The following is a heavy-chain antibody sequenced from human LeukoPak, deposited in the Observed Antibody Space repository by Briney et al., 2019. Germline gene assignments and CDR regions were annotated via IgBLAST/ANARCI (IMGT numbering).Heavy chain of an antibody. CDR2: ISDSGST. V-gene: IGHV4-39*01. Sequence: SETLSLTCTVSGVSISSSSYYWGWIRQPPGKGLEWIGSISDSGSTYYNPSPKSRVTIFVDTSKNQCSLKLNSVTAADTAAYYCASTGYTSGRWFDPWGQGTLVTVSS. J-gene: IGHJ5*02. D-gene: IGHD6-19*01. CDR3: ASTGYTSGRWFDP. CDR1: GVSISSSSYY.